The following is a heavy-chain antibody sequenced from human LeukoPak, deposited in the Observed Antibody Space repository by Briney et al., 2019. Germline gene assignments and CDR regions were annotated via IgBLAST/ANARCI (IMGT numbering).Heavy chain of an antibody. CDR3: AKSQGYMDV. CDR1: GFTFSSSG. J-gene: IGHJ6*03. Sequence: GGSLRLSCAASGFTFSSSGMSWVRQAPGKGLEWVSAIFDSGYSTYYADSVKGRFTISRDNSKNTLYLQMNSLRAEDTAVYYCAKSQGYMDVWGKGTAVTISS. CDR2: IFDSGYST. V-gene: IGHV3-23*01.